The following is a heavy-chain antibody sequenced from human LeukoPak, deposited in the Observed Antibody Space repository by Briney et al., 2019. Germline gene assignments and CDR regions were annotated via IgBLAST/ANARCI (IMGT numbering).Heavy chain of an antibody. D-gene: IGHD6-19*01. CDR3: AKQGDQWLVFFDY. CDR1: GFTFSSYA. CDR2: ISVSGGST. J-gene: IGHJ4*02. V-gene: IGHV3-23*01. Sequence: PGGSLRLSCAASGFTFSSYAMSWVCQAPGKGLEWVSAISVSGGSTYYADSVKGRFTISRDNSKNTLYLQMNSLRAEDTDVYYCAKQGDQWLVFFDYWGQGTLVTVSS.